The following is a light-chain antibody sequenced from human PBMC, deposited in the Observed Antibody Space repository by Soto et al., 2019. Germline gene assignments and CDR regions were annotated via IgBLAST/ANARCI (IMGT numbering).Light chain of an antibody. Sequence: DIQMTQSLSPVSASVGDRGTITCRASQSISSWLAWYQQKPGKATKLLIYKASSLESGVPSRFGGSGSGTEFTLTISSLQPDDFATYYCQQYNSSFGQGTKVDIK. V-gene: IGKV1-5*03. J-gene: IGKJ1*01. CDR2: KAS. CDR1: QSISSW. CDR3: QQYNSS.